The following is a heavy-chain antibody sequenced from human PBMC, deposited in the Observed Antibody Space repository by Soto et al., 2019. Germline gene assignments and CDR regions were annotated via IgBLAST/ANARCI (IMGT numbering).Heavy chain of an antibody. J-gene: IGHJ6*02. CDR1: GGSISSYY. CDR2: IYYSGST. CDR3: ARDIVATIGPGVLVYYGMDV. Sequence: SETLSLTCTVSGGSISSYYWSWIRQPPGKGLEWIGYIYYSGSTNYNPSLKSRVTISVDTSKNQFSLKLSSVTAADTAVYYCARDIVATIGPGVLVYYGMDVWGQGTTVTVSS. V-gene: IGHV4-59*01. D-gene: IGHD5-12*01.